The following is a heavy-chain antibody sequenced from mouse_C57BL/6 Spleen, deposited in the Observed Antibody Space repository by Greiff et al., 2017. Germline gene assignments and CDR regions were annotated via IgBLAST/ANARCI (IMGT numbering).Heavy chain of an antibody. V-gene: IGHV1-85*01. Sequence: QVQLQQSGPELVKPGASVKLSCKASGYTFTSYDINWVKQRPGQGLEWIGWIYPRDGSTKYNEKFKGKATLTVDTSSSTAYMELHSLTSEDSAVYFCATYSYYGSSYSYWYDDVWGTGTTVTVSS. CDR1: GYTFTSYD. CDR3: ATYSYYGSSYSYWYDDV. J-gene: IGHJ1*03. CDR2: IYPRDGST. D-gene: IGHD1-1*01.